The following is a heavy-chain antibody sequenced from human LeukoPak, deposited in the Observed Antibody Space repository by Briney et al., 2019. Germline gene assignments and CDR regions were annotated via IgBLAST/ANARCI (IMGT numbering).Heavy chain of an antibody. V-gene: IGHV4-38-2*01. CDR1: GYSISSGYY. J-gene: IGHJ4*02. D-gene: IGHD1-26*01. Sequence: PSETLSLTCAVSGYSISSGYYWGWIRQPPGKGLEWIGSIYHTGSTYYNPSLKSRVTISVDTSKNQFSLKLSSVAAADTAEYYCARRPHIVGATAYYFDYWGQGTLVTVSS. CDR3: ARRPHIVGATAYYFDY. CDR2: IYHTGST.